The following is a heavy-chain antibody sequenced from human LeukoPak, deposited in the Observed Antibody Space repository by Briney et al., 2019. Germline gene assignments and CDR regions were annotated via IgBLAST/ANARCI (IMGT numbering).Heavy chain of an antibody. J-gene: IGHJ4*02. V-gene: IGHV4-61*02. Sequence: SQTLSLTCTVPGGSLSSATYYWNWIRQPAGKGLEWIGRIYTSGSTNYNPSLKSRVTISVDTSKNWFSMKLTSVTAADTAVYYCARREGSGSYYTLDYWGQGTLVTVSS. CDR1: GGSLSSATYY. CDR3: ARREGSGSYYTLDY. CDR2: IYTSGST. D-gene: IGHD3-10*01.